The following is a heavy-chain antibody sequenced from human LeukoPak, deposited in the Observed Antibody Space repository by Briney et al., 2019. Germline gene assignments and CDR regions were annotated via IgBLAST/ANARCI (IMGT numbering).Heavy chain of an antibody. Sequence: GRSLRLSCAASGFTFSSYGMHWVRQAPGKGLEWVAVISYDGSNKYYADSVKGRFTISRDNSKNTLYLQMNSLRAEDTAVYYCAKDLGQRYFDWQGPNSDYWGQGTLVTVSS. V-gene: IGHV3-30*18. CDR3: AKDLGQRYFDWQGPNSDY. CDR2: ISYDGSNK. CDR1: GFTFSSYG. J-gene: IGHJ4*02. D-gene: IGHD3-9*01.